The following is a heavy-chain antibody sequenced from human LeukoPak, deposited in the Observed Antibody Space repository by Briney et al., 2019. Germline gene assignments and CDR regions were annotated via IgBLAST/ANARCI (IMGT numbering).Heavy chain of an antibody. CDR2: INHSGST. CDR1: GGSFSGYY. CDR3: ARVSGRLDY. D-gene: IGHD3-10*01. V-gene: IGHV4-34*01. Sequence: SETLSLTCAVYGGSFSGYYWSWVRQPPGKGLEWIGEINHSGSTNYNPSLKSRVTISVDTSKNQFSLKLSSVTAADTAVYYCARVSGRLDYWGRGTLVTVSS. J-gene: IGHJ4*02.